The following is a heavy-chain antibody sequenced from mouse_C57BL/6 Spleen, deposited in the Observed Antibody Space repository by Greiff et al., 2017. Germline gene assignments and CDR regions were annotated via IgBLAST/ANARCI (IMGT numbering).Heavy chain of an antibody. J-gene: IGHJ1*03. Sequence: EVMLVESEGGLVQPGSSMKLSCTASGFTFSDYYMAWVRQVPEKGLEWVANINYDGSSTYYLDSLKSRFIISRDNAKNILYLQMSSLKSEDTATYYCARENDGYLWYFDVWGTGTTVTVSS. V-gene: IGHV5-16*01. CDR3: ARENDGYLWYFDV. D-gene: IGHD2-3*01. CDR2: INYDGSST. CDR1: GFTFSDYY.